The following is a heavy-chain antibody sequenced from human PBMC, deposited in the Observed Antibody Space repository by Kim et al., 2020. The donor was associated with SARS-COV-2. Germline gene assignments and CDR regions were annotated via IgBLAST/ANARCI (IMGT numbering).Heavy chain of an antibody. Sequence: GGSLRLSCAASGFTFSSYAMHWVRQAPGKGLEWVAVISYDGSNKYYADSVKGRFTISRDNSKNTLYLQMNSLRAEDTAVYYCARVRMATIFPFSGAEYYFDYWGQGTLVTVSS. CDR2: ISYDGSNK. J-gene: IGHJ4*02. D-gene: IGHD5-12*01. CDR1: GFTFSSYA. V-gene: IGHV3-30-3*01. CDR3: ARVRMATIFPFSGAEYYFDY.